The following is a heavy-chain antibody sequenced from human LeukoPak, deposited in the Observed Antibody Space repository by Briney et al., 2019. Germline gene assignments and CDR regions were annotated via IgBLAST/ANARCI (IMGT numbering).Heavy chain of an antibody. Sequence: ASVKVSCKASGYIFTQYVISWVRQAPGQGLEWMASISTYTGNTNYAQNFQGRVTMTTDTSTSTAYMELRSLRSDDTAVYYCARRTGYNYYYMDVWGQGTTVTVSS. J-gene: IGHJ6*03. CDR2: ISTYTGNT. D-gene: IGHD3/OR15-3a*01. V-gene: IGHV1-18*01. CDR3: ARRTGYNYYYMDV. CDR1: GYIFTQYV.